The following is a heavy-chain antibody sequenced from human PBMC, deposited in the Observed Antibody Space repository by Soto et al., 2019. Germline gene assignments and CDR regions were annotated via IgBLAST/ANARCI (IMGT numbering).Heavy chain of an antibody. CDR2: IYYSGST. Sequence: SETLSLTCTVSGGSVSSGSYYWSWIRQPPGKGLEWIGYIYYSGSTNYNPSLKSRVTISVDTSKNQFSLKLSSVTAADTAVYYCARVTTIFGVVSSPHFDYWGQGTLVTVSS. V-gene: IGHV4-61*01. CDR1: GGSVSSGSYY. CDR3: ARVTTIFGVVSSPHFDY. D-gene: IGHD3-3*01. J-gene: IGHJ4*02.